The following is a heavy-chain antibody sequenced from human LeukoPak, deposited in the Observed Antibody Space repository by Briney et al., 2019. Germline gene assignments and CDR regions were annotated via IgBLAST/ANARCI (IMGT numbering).Heavy chain of an antibody. J-gene: IGHJ4*02. D-gene: IGHD6-13*01. Sequence: HPGGSLRLSCAASGFTFSGSAMHWVRQASGKGLEWVGRIRSKANSYATAYAASVKGRFTISRDDSKNTAYLQMNSLKTEDTAVYYCIPVTDRSRTHPYYFDYWGQGTLVTVSS. V-gene: IGHV3-73*01. CDR3: IPVTDRSRTHPYYFDY. CDR2: IRSKANSYAT. CDR1: GFTFSGSA.